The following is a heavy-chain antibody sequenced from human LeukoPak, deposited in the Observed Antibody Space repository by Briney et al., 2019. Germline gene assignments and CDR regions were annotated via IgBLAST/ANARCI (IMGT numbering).Heavy chain of an antibody. J-gene: IGHJ4*02. Sequence: ASMKVSCQASGYSFSGYYMHWVRQAPGQGLEWMGWINPNSGGTNYAQKFQGRVTMTRDTSISTAYMELSRLRSDDTAVYYCARDTGWTTYDYWGQGTLVTVSS. D-gene: IGHD3/OR15-3a*01. CDR3: ARDTGWTTYDY. CDR1: GYSFSGYY. V-gene: IGHV1-2*02. CDR2: INPNSGGT.